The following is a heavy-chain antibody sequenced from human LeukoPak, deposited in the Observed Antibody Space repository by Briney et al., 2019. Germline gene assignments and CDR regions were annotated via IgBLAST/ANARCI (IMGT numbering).Heavy chain of an antibody. CDR1: GFTFSSYE. V-gene: IGHV3-48*01. J-gene: IGHJ6*03. CDR2: ISSSSSTI. D-gene: IGHD3-3*01. Sequence: GGSLRLSCAVSGFTFSSYEMNWVRQAPGKGLEWVSYISSSSSTIYYADSVKGRFTISRDNAKNSLYLQMNSLRAEDTAVYYCARSDYDFWSGYYYYYMDVWGKGTTVTVSS. CDR3: ARSDYDFWSGYYYYYMDV.